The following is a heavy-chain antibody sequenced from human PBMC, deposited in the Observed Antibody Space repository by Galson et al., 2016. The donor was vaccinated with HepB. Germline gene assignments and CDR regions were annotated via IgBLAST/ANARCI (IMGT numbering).Heavy chain of an antibody. CDR2: VYHTGST. Sequence: SETLSLTCAVSGDSINNRNWWSWVRQAPGKGLQWIGEVYHTGSTNCDPSLRSRVRISVDKSKNEISLNLTSVTAADTAVYYCARVPGKVSTRPPYHVYYYAMDVWGPGTTVVVSS. D-gene: IGHD4-23*01. V-gene: IGHV4-4*02. CDR1: GDSINNRNW. J-gene: IGHJ6*02. CDR3: ARVPGKVSTRPPYHVYYYAMDV.